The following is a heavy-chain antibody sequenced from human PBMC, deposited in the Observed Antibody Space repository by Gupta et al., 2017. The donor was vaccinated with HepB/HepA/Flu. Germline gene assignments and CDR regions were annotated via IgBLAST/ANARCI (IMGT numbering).Heavy chain of an antibody. J-gene: IGHJ2*01. D-gene: IGHD6-19*01. CDR3: ARHQAGWYFDL. CDR2: VFYSGRT. Sequence: QVQLQESGPGLVKPSETLSLTCTVSGVSMSSSAAFWAWIRQTPGKGLEWIGSVFYSGRTHYNPSLKSRVSISVDASKNQFSLRLISMTAADTAVYYCARHQAGWYFDLWGRDTLVTVSS. V-gene: IGHV4-39*01. CDR1: GVSMSSSAAF.